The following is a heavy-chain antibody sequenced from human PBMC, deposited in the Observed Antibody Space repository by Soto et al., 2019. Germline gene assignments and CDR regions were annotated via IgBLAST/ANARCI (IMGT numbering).Heavy chain of an antibody. V-gene: IGHV3-23*01. CDR2: ISESSGST. CDR3: AKGGWLYDY. Sequence: EVQLLESGGGLVQPGGSLRLSCAASGFTFSNYVMSWVRQAPGKGLEWVSAISESSGSTYYADSVKGRFTTSRDNSKNTLYLQMSSLKAEDTAVYFCAKGGWLYDYGAQGTLVTVSA. CDR1: GFTFSNYV. D-gene: IGHD6-19*01. J-gene: IGHJ4*02.